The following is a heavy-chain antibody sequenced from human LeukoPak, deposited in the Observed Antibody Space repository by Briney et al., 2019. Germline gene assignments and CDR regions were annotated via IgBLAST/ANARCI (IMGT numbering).Heavy chain of an antibody. CDR2: ISYDGSNK. Sequence: PGGSLRLSCAASGFTFSSYAMHWVRQAPGKGLEWVAVISYDGSNKYYADSVKGRFTISRDNSKNTLYLQMNSLRAEDTAVYYCARDRGRYFYYFDYWGQGTLVTVSS. CDR1: GFTFSSYA. V-gene: IGHV3-30*04. CDR3: ARDRGRYFYYFDY. J-gene: IGHJ4*02. D-gene: IGHD3-9*01.